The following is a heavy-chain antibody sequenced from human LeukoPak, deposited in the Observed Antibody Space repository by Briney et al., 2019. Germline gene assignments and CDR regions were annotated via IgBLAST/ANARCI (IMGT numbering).Heavy chain of an antibody. D-gene: IGHD4-17*01. Sequence: ASVKVSCKASGGTFSSYAISWARQAPGQGLEWMGGIIPIFGTANYAQKFQGRVTITTDESTSTAYMELSSLRSEDTAVYYCARNWGHDYGDYYVYWGQGTLVTVSS. CDR2: IIPIFGTA. CDR1: GGTFSSYA. J-gene: IGHJ4*02. V-gene: IGHV1-69*05. CDR3: ARNWGHDYGDYYVY.